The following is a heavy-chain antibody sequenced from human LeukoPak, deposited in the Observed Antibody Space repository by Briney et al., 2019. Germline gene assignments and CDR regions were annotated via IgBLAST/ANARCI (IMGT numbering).Heavy chain of an antibody. V-gene: IGHV4-31*03. D-gene: IGHD6-13*01. CDR1: GGSISSGGYY. Sequence: SQTLSLTCTVSGGSISSGGYYWSWIRQHPGKGLEWIGYIYYSGSTYYNPSLKSRVTISVDTSKNQFSLKLSSVTAADTAVYYCGRSWVTYNWFDPWGQGTLVTVPS. CDR3: GRSWVTYNWFDP. J-gene: IGHJ5*02. CDR2: IYYSGST.